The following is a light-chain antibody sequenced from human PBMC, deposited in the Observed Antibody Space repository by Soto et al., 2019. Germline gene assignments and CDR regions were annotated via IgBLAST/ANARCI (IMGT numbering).Light chain of an antibody. CDR2: GAS. CDR3: QHFGGTTFT. Sequence: EIVLTQSPGTLSLSPGERATLSCRASQSVSSSYLAWYQQKPGQAPRLLIYGASTRATGIPARFSGRGSGTHFTLTISRLEPGDFAVYYCQHFGGTTFTFGQGTRLEIK. V-gene: IGKV3-20*01. CDR1: QSVSSSY. J-gene: IGKJ5*01.